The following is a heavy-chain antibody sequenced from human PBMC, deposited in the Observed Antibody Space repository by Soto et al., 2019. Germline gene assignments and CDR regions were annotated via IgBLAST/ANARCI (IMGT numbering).Heavy chain of an antibody. CDR2: VFPIFGTP. V-gene: IGHV1-69*06. Sequence: QVQLVQSGAEVKKPGSSVKVSCKASGGTFNNFGISWVRQAPGQGLDWMGGVFPIFGTPNYAQKFLGRVTITADKYTRTVYMELRSLRFEDTAVDYCASFPDYRNYQGDWFDPWGQGTLVTVSS. CDR1: GGTFNNFG. D-gene: IGHD4-4*01. J-gene: IGHJ5*02. CDR3: ASFPDYRNYQGDWFDP.